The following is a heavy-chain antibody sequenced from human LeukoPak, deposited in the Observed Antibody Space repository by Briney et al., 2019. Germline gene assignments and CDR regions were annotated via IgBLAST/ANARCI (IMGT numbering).Heavy chain of an antibody. V-gene: IGHV3-15*01. Sequence: GGSLRLSCAASGFTFSKVWMSWDRQAPGKGLEWVGRIKSKTDGGTIDYAAPVKGRFTISRDDSKDTLFLQMNSLKTEDTAVYYCTTDLSELDDSGYYAKYFHHWGQGTLVSVSS. CDR1: GFTFSKVW. D-gene: IGHD3-22*01. CDR3: TTDLSELDDSGYYAKYFHH. CDR2: IKSKTDGGTI. J-gene: IGHJ1*01.